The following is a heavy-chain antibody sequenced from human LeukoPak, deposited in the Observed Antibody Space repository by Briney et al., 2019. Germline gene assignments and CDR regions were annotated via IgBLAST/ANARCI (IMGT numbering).Heavy chain of an antibody. CDR1: GGSISSSSYY. V-gene: IGHV4-61*05. CDR3: ASKRTISSGAKGAFDI. Sequence: SETLSLACTVSGGSISSSSYYWGWIRQPPGKGLEWIGYIYYSGSSNYNPSLKSRVTISVDTSKNQVSLKLSSVTAADTAVYYCASKRTISSGAKGAFDIWGQGTMVTVSS. D-gene: IGHD6-25*01. CDR2: IYYSGSS. J-gene: IGHJ3*02.